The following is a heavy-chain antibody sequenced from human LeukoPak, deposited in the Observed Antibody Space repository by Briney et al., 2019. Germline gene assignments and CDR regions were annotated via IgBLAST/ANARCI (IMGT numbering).Heavy chain of an antibody. D-gene: IGHD2-2*01. CDR2: INHSGST. J-gene: IGHJ6*02. CDR1: GGSFSGYY. Sequence: SETLSLTCAVYGGSFSGYYWSWIRQPPGKGLEWIGEINHSGSTNYNPSLKSRVTISVDTSKNQFSLKLSSVTAADTAVYYCASGFCSSTSCYFGFYYYGMDVWGQGTTVTVSS. CDR3: ASGFCSSTSCYFGFYYYGMDV. V-gene: IGHV4-34*01.